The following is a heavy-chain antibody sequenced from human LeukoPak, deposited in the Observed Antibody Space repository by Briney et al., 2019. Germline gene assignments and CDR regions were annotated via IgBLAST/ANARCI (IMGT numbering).Heavy chain of an antibody. V-gene: IGHV1-24*01. J-gene: IGHJ6*02. CDR3: ATEGAAAPSYYYYGMDV. Sequence: GASVKVSCKVSGYTLTELSMHWVRQAPGKGLEWMGGFDPEDGETIYAQKFQGRVTMTKDTSTDTAYMELSSLRSEDTAVYYCATEGAAAPSYYYYGMDVWGQGTTVTVSS. CDR1: GYTLTELS. CDR2: FDPEDGET. D-gene: IGHD2-15*01.